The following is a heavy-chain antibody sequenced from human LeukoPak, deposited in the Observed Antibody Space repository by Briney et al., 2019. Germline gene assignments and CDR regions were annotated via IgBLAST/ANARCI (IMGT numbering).Heavy chain of an antibody. D-gene: IGHD6-6*01. V-gene: IGHV3-53*01. CDR3: ARDFLYSSYDY. Sequence: GGSLRLSCATSGFTVSSNYMSWVRQAPGKGLEWVSVIYSGGSTYYADSVKGRFTISRDDSKNTLYLQMNSLRAEDTAVYYCARDFLYSSYDYWGQGTLVTVSS. J-gene: IGHJ4*02. CDR2: IYSGGST. CDR1: GFTVSSNY.